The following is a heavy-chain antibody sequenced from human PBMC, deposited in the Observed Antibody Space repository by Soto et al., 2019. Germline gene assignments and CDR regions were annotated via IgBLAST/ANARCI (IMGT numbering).Heavy chain of an antibody. Sequence: QVQLQESGPGLVKPSETLSLTCTVSGGSVNSDNYYWSWIRQPPGKGLEWIGYIYHTGRTNYNPSLESRITISLDTSKNQISLTLSSVTAADTALFYCAREFSNTPEAFDSWGQGALVTVSS. CDR3: AREFSNTPEAFDS. CDR1: GGSVNSDNYY. D-gene: IGHD3-3*02. CDR2: IYHTGRT. V-gene: IGHV4-61*01. J-gene: IGHJ4*02.